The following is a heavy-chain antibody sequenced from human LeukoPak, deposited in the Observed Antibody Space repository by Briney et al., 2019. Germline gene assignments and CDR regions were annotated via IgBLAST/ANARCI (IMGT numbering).Heavy chain of an antibody. V-gene: IGHV3-7*01. CDR1: GLTFSSYW. Sequence: GGSLRLPCAATGLTFSSYWMSWVRQAPGKGLEWVANIKQDGSEKYYVDSVKGRFTISRDNAKNSLYLQMNSLRAEDTAVYYCARVAIAVAIIDYWGQGTLVTVSS. D-gene: IGHD6-19*01. CDR3: ARVAIAVAIIDY. J-gene: IGHJ4*02. CDR2: IKQDGSEK.